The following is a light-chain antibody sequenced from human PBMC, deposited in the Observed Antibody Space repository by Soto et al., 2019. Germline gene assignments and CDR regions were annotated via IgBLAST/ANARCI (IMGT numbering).Light chain of an antibody. V-gene: IGKV3-20*01. CDR1: QSVNSK. Sequence: EIVLTQSPGTLSLSRLEIATLSGMASQSVNSKLAWYQQKPGQAPRLLIYGASNRATGIPDRFSGSGSGTDFTLTISRLEPEDFAVYYCQQYGSSPRTFGQGTKVDIK. CDR3: QQYGSSPRT. CDR2: GAS. J-gene: IGKJ1*01.